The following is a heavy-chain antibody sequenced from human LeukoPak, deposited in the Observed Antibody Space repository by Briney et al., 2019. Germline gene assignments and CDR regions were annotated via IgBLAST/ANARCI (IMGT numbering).Heavy chain of an antibody. CDR3: ARGRGVLMVYRVLNWFDP. CDR2: VYSSGSL. Sequence: KTSETLSLTCTVSGGSINIRNYYWAWIRQPPGRQLEWIGSVYSSGSLYYNPSLKSRVTILVDTSKNQFSLKLSSVTAADTAVYYCARGRGVLMVYRVLNWFDPWGQGTLVTVSS. V-gene: IGHV4-39*07. D-gene: IGHD2-8*01. J-gene: IGHJ5*02. CDR1: GGSINIRNYY.